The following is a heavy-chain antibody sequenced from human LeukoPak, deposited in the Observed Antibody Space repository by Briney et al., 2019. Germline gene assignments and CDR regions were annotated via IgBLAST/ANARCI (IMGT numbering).Heavy chain of an antibody. Sequence: ASVKVSCKASGYTFTGYYMHWVRQAPGQGLEWMGWINPNSGGTSYAQKLQGRVTMTTDTSTSTAYMELRSLRSDDTAVYYCARDFVWGSWYYFDYWGQGTLVTVSS. CDR2: INPNSGGT. D-gene: IGHD3-16*01. CDR1: GYTFTGYY. CDR3: ARDFVWGSWYYFDY. J-gene: IGHJ4*02. V-gene: IGHV1-2*02.